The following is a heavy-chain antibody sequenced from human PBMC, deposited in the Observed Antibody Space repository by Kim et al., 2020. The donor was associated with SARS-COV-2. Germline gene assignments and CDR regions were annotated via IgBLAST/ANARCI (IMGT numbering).Heavy chain of an antibody. CDR3: ARVMYQLLYSDC. J-gene: IGHJ4*02. D-gene: IGHD2-2*01. Sequence: YVDSVKGRFTISRDNAKNSLYLQMNSLRAEDTAVYYCARVMYQLLYSDCWGQGTLVTVSS. V-gene: IGHV3-7*01.